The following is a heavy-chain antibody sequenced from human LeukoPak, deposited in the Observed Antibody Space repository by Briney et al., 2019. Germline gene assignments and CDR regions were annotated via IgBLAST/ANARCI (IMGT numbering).Heavy chain of an antibody. V-gene: IGHV4-59*01. D-gene: IGHD4/OR15-4a*01. CDR3: ARDHSGTNYVMD. CDR1: GGSISSYY. J-gene: IGHJ4*02. Sequence: SETLSLTCTVSGGSISSYYWSWIRQPPGKGLEWIGYIYYSGSTSYNPSLKSRVTISVDTSKSQFSLKLRSVTAADTAVYYCARDHSGTNYVMDWGQGTLVTVSS. CDR2: IYYSGST.